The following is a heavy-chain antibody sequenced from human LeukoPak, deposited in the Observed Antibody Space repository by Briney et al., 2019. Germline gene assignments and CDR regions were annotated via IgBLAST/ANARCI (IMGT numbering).Heavy chain of an antibody. CDR3: ARHVKQQLMIYYFDY. J-gene: IGHJ4*02. CDR1: GGSISSYY. D-gene: IGHD6-13*01. Sequence: SETLSLTCTVSGGSISSYYWSWIRQPPGKGLEWIGYIYYSGSTNYTPSLKSRVTISVDTSKNQFSLKLSSVTAADTAVYYCARHVKQQLMIYYFDYWGQGTLVTVSS. CDR2: IYYSGST. V-gene: IGHV4-59*08.